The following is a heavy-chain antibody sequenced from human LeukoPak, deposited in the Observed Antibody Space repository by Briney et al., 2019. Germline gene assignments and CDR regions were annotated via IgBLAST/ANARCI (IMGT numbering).Heavy chain of an antibody. CDR3: ARQYCRSASCAFDY. J-gene: IGHJ4*02. CDR1: GGSFSGYY. Sequence: SETLSLTRAVYGGSFSGYYWSWIRQPPGKRLEWIGEINHSGGTNYKPSLKSRVTISVDTSKNQFSLKLSSVTAADTAVYYCARQYCRSASCAFDYWGQGTLVTVSS. V-gene: IGHV4-34*01. D-gene: IGHD2-2*01. CDR2: INHSGGT.